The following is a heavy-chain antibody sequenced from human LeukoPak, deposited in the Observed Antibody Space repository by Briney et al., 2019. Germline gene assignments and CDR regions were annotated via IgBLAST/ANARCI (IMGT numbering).Heavy chain of an antibody. V-gene: IGHV4-59*08. D-gene: IGHD2/OR15-2a*01. CDR1: GYSISSDY. CDR2: FSYSGST. Sequence: SETQSLICSVSGYSISSDYWSWIRHPPGEGLEWIGYFSYSGSTNYNPSLKGRVTMSVDTSKNQFSLSLISVTAADTAVYYCARHRGCDGTTYYRWFDPWGQGTVVTVSS. CDR3: ARHRGCDGTTYYRWFDP. J-gene: IGHJ5*02.